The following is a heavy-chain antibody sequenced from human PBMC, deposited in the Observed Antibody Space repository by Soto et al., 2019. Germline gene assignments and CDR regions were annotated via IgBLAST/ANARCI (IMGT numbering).Heavy chain of an antibody. CDR2: ISGSDDST. Sequence: GGSLRLSCAASGFTLSSYAMSWVRQAPGKGLEGVSIISGSDDSTYYADSVKGRFTISRDNSKNTLYLQMNSLRAEDTAIYYCAKDLLTTGIMVDSWGQGTLVTVSS. J-gene: IGHJ4*02. V-gene: IGHV3-23*01. CDR1: GFTLSSYA. D-gene: IGHD4-17*01. CDR3: AKDLLTTGIMVDS.